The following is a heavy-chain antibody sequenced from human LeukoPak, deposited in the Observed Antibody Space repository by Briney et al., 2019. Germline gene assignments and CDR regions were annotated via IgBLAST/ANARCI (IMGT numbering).Heavy chain of an antibody. V-gene: IGHV4-59*12. CDR3: ARAQWELLPVFDY. D-gene: IGHD1-26*01. Sequence: GSLRLSCAASGFTFSSYAMSWVRQAPGKGLEWIGYIYYSGSTNYNPSLKSRVTISVDTSKNQFSLKLTSVTAADTAVYYCARAQWELLPVFDYWGQGTLVTVSS. CDR1: GFTFSSYA. CDR2: IYYSGST. J-gene: IGHJ4*02.